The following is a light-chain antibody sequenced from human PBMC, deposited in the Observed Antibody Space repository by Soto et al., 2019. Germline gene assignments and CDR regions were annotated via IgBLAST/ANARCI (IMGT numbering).Light chain of an antibody. Sequence: QSVLTQPASVSGSPGQSITISCTGTSSYVGGYNYVSWYQQHPGKAPKVMIYDVSNRPSGVSNRFSGSKSGNTASLTISGLQAEDEADYYCSSYTSSSTPVVFGGGTKVTV. V-gene: IGLV2-14*01. CDR3: SSYTSSSTPVV. CDR1: SSYVGGYNY. CDR2: DVS. J-gene: IGLJ2*01.